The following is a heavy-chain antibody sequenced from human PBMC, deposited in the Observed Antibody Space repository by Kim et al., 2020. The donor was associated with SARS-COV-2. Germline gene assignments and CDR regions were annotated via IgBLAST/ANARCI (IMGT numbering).Heavy chain of an antibody. V-gene: IGHV3-9*01. J-gene: IGHJ4*02. CDR2: ISWNSGSI. CDR3: AKEGWSGSSTGAAKTTYYCDS. D-gene: IGHD3-3*01. CDR1: GFTFDDYA. Sequence: GGSLRLSCAASGFTFDDYAMHWVRQAPGKGLEWVSGISWNSGSIGYVDSVKGRFTISRDNAKNSLYLQMNSLRAEDTALYYCAKEGWSGSSTGAAKTTYYCDSWGQGTLVTVSS.